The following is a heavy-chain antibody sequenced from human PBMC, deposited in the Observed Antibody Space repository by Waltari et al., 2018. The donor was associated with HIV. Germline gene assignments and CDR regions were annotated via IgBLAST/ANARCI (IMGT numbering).Heavy chain of an antibody. CDR3: AKDLLGGGGGDY. D-gene: IGHD2-15*01. V-gene: IGHV3-23*01. CDR2: ISDRGVST. Sequence: SCAASGFTFSNYAMNWVRQAPGKGLEWVSAISDRGVSTYYADSVKGRFTISRDNSKDTLYLQMNSLRAEDTAVYYCAKDLLGGGGGDYWGQGTLVTVSS. J-gene: IGHJ4*02. CDR1: GFTFSNYA.